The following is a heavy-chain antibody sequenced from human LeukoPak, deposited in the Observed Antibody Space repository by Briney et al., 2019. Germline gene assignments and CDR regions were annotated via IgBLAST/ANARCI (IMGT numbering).Heavy chain of an antibody. CDR1: GDSISSNSYY. CDR2: INYSGNT. D-gene: IGHD4/OR15-4a*01. J-gene: IGHJ4*02. Sequence: PSETLSLTCTVSGDSISSNSYYWVWTRQPPGKGLEWIGSINYSGNTYYSSSLRSRVTISVDTSRNQFPLKLSSVTAADTAVYFCARLLTSRSDGHHFDHWGQGTLVTVSS. CDR3: ARLLTSRSDGHHFDH. V-gene: IGHV4-39*01.